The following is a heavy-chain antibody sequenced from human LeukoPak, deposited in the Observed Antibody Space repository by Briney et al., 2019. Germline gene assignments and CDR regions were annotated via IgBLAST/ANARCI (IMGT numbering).Heavy chain of an antibody. Sequence: SGGSLRLSCAASGFTVSSKYMIWVRQAPGKGLEWVSVIYSGGSTYYADSVKGRFTISRDNSKNTLYLQMNSLRAEDTAVYYCARCTTGRTFGSLREIKRSREIDYWGQGTLVTVSS. D-gene: IGHD1-1*01. CDR1: GFTVSSKY. CDR3: ARCTTGRTFGSLREIKRSREIDY. J-gene: IGHJ4*02. CDR2: IYSGGST. V-gene: IGHV3-66*01.